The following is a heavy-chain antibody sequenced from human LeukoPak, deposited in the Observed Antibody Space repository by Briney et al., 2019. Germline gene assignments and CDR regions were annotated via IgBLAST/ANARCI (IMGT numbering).Heavy chain of an antibody. CDR3: ARENLEYGDYAIDY. J-gene: IGHJ4*02. D-gene: IGHD4-17*01. V-gene: IGHV3-13*01. CDR1: GFIFSKYD. Sequence: GGSLRLSCAASGFIFSKYDMHWVRQVTGKGLEWVSGIDRDGVTYYSGSVKGRFTSSRENTKNSLDLQMNTLRAGDTGVYYCARENLEYGDYAIDYWGQGILVIVSS. CDR2: IDRDGVT.